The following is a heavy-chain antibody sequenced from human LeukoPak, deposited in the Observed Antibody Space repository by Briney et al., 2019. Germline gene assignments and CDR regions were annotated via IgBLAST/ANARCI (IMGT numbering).Heavy chain of an antibody. CDR3: ATELVN. Sequence: GASVKVSCKASGYTFTSYDINWVRQAPGQRLEWMGWINPDNNDTKYSQKFQGRVSFTRDTSASTAYMELRSLRSQDTAVYYCATELVNWGQGTLVAVSP. CDR2: INPDNNDT. CDR1: GYTFTSYD. D-gene: IGHD2-8*02. V-gene: IGHV1-3*01. J-gene: IGHJ4*02.